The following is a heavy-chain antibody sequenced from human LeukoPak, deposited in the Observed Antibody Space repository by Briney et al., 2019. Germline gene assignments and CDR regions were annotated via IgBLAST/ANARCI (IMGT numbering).Heavy chain of an antibody. CDR3: ARGRSPYGGNSCDY. D-gene: IGHD4-23*01. CDR1: GGSFSGYY. J-gene: IGHJ4*02. V-gene: IGHV4-34*01. CDR2: INHSGST. Sequence: SETLSLTCAVYGGSFSGYYWSWIRQPPGKGLEWIGEINHSGSTNYNPSLKSRVTISVDTSKNQFSLKLSSVTAADTAVYYCARGRSPYGGNSCDYWGQGTLVTVYS.